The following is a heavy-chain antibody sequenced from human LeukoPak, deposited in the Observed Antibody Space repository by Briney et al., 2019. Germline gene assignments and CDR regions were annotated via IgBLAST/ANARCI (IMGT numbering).Heavy chain of an antibody. Sequence: SETLSLTCAVYGGSFSGYYWSWIRQPPGKGLEWIGEINHSGSTNYNPSLKSRVTISVDTSKNQFSLKLSSVTAADTAVYYCARAVLGVRFLEWLPSRYYGMDVWGKGTTVTVSS. J-gene: IGHJ6*04. V-gene: IGHV4-34*01. CDR1: GGSFSGYY. CDR3: ARAVLGVRFLEWLPSRYYGMDV. D-gene: IGHD3-3*01. CDR2: INHSGST.